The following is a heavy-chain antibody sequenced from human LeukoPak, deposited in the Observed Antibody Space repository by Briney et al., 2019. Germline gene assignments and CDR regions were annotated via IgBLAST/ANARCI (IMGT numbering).Heavy chain of an antibody. CDR1: GGTFSSYA. V-gene: IGHV1-69*01. D-gene: IGHD3-10*01. CDR2: IIPIFGTA. Sequence: SVKVSCKASGGTFSSYAISWVRQAPGQGLEWIGGIIPIFGTANYAQKSQGRVTITADESTSTAYMELSSLRSEDTAVYYCARDSQGFGGYNHYFDYWGQGTLVTVSS. J-gene: IGHJ4*02. CDR3: ARDSQGFGGYNHYFDY.